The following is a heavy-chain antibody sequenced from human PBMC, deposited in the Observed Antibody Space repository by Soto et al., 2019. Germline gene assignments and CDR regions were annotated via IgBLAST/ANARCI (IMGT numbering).Heavy chain of an antibody. J-gene: IGHJ6*02. CDR3: AKDKTGISYYGMDV. V-gene: IGHV3-9*01. CDR2: ISWNSGSI. CDR1: GFTFDDYA. Sequence: GGSLRLSCAASGFTFDDYAMHWVRQAPGKGLEWVSGISWNSGSIGYAESVKGRFTISRDNAKNSLYLQMNSLRAEDTALYYCAKDKTGISYYGMDVWGQGTTVTVYS. D-gene: IGHD1-20*01.